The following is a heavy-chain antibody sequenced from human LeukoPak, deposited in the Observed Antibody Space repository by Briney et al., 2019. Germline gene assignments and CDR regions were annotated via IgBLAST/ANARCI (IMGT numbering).Heavy chain of an antibody. D-gene: IGHD3-10*01. CDR1: GFTFSSYN. CDR3: ARDKVSGGSGSYTYGMDV. J-gene: IGHJ6*02. V-gene: IGHV3-21*01. CDR2: ISRSGSYI. Sequence: GGSLRLSCAASGFTFSSYNMNWVRQAPGKGLEWVSSISRSGSYIFYADSVKGRFTISRDNANNSLYLQMNSLRAEDTAVYYCARDKVSGGSGSYTYGMDVWGQGTTVSVSS.